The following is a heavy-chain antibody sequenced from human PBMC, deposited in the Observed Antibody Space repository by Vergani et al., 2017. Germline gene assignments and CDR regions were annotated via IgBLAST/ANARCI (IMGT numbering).Heavy chain of an antibody. Sequence: QVQLVESGGGVVQPGGSLRLSCGASGFTFSNYGMHWVRQAPGKGLGWGTFIRYNGSNTYYADSGKGRFTISRDNSKNTLFLKMNSLRPEDTAVYYCARDTVTGSRYFDYWGQGTLVTVSS. J-gene: IGHJ4*02. D-gene: IGHD6-19*01. CDR2: IRYNGSNT. V-gene: IGHV3-30*02. CDR1: GFTFSNYG. CDR3: ARDTVTGSRYFDY.